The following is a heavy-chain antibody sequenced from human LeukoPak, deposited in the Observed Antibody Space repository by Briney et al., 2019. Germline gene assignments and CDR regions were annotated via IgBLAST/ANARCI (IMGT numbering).Heavy chain of an antibody. CDR3: ARAQYYYGSASYHNP. CDR1: GDSVSSNSAA. CDR2: TYYRCKWYN. V-gene: IGHV6-1*01. J-gene: IGHJ5*02. Sequence: SQTLSLTCAISGDSVSSNSAAWNWIRQSPSRGREWLRRTYYRCKWYNDYAVAVKSRITINPDTSKNQFSLQLKSVTPEDTAVYYCARAQYYYGSASYHNPWGQGTLVTVSS. D-gene: IGHD3-10*01.